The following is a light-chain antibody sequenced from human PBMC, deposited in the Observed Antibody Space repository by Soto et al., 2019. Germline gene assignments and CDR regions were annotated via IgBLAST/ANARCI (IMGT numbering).Light chain of an antibody. V-gene: IGLV2-14*01. Sequence: QSLLTQPASVSGSPGQWITISYTGTSSDVGGYNYVSWYQQHPGKAPKLMIYDVSNRPSGVSNRFSGSKSGNTASLTISGLQAEDEADYYCSSYTSSSTLYVFGTGTKVTVL. CDR3: SSYTSSSTLYV. CDR2: DVS. CDR1: SSDVGGYNY. J-gene: IGLJ1*01.